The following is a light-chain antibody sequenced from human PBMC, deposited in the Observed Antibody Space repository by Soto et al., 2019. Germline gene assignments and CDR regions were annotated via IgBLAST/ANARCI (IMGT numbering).Light chain of an antibody. J-gene: IGKJ4*01. CDR1: QDISNY. CDR3: QQYVNLLT. V-gene: IGKV1-33*01. Sequence: DIQMTQSPSSLSASVGDRVTITCQASQDISNYLNWYQQKPGKAPKPLIYDASNLETGVPSRFSGSGSGTDFTFTISSLQPEDIATYYCQQYVNLLTFGGGTKVEIK. CDR2: DAS.